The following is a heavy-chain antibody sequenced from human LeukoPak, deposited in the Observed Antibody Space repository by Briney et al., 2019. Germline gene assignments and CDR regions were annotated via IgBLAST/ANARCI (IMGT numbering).Heavy chain of an antibody. D-gene: IGHD1-26*01. J-gene: IGHJ3*01. CDR2: ISNRGST. CDR1: GASVSSRF. CDR3: AKGASGTYYAFDV. Sequence: KPSETLSLTCGVSGASVSSRFWSWIRQTPGMGLEWIGYISNRGSTDYNPSLKSRVTISVDAAKNEVSLNVRSVSAADTAVYYCAKGASGTYYAFDVWGQGRTV. V-gene: IGHV4-59*02.